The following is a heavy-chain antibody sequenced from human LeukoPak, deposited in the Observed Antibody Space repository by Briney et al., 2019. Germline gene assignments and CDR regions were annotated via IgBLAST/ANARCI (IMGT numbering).Heavy chain of an antibody. CDR1: GYTFTSYG. J-gene: IGHJ4*02. CDR2: ISAYNGNT. CDR3: AREVTMVRGVIIPYYFDY. Sequence: ASVKVSCKASGYTFTSYGISWVRQAPGQGLEWMGWISAYNGNTNYAQKLQGRVTMTTDTSTSTAYMELRSLRSDDTAVYYCAREVTMVRGVIIPYYFDYWGQGTLVTVSS. V-gene: IGHV1-18*01. D-gene: IGHD3-10*01.